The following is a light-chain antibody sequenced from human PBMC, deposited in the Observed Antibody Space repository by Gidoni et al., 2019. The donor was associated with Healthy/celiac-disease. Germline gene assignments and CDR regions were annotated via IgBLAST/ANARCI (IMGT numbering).Light chain of an antibody. CDR3: QQRSNWPIT. V-gene: IGKV3-11*01. CDR2: DAS. J-gene: IGKJ5*01. Sequence: EIVLTQSPATLPLSPGERATLSCRASQSVSSYLAWYQQKPGQAPRLLIYDASNRATGIPARFSGSGSGTDFTLTISSLEPEDFAVYYCQQRSNWPITFGQXTRLEIK. CDR1: QSVSSY.